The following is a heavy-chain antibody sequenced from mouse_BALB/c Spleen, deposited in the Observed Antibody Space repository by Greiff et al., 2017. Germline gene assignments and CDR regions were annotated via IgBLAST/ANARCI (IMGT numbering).Heavy chain of an antibody. Sequence: EVKVVDSGGGLVQPGGSRKLSCAASGFTFSDYGMAWVRQAPGKGPEWVAFISNLAYSIYYADTVTGRFTISRENAKNTLYLEMSSLRSEDTAMYYCAREGCNWYFDVWGAGTTVTVSS. CDR1: GFTFSDYG. J-gene: IGHJ1*01. CDR3: AREGCNWYFDV. CDR2: ISNLAYSI. V-gene: IGHV5-15*02.